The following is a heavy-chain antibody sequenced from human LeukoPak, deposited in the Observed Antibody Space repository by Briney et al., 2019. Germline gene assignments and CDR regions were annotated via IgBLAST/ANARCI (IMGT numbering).Heavy chain of an antibody. Sequence: SETLSLTCTVSGGSISSSSYYWGWIRQPPGKGLEWIGSIYYSGSTYYNPSLKSRVTMSVDTSKNHFSVKLSSVTAADTAVYYCARESEFDATGYLYWGQGILVTVSS. CDR2: IYYSGST. D-gene: IGHD3-9*01. CDR3: ARESEFDATGYLY. CDR1: GGSISSSSYY. V-gene: IGHV4-39*02. J-gene: IGHJ4*02.